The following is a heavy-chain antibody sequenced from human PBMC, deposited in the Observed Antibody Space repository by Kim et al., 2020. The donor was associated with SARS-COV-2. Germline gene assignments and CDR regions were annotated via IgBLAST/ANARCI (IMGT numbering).Heavy chain of an antibody. CDR3: AKGRLISVAGPLDF. Sequence: GGSLRLSCVASGFTFGDYAMFWVRQAPGKGLEWVSSINWDTSSIAYADSVKGRFAISRDNAKNSLHLQMDSLRSEDTALYYCAKGRLISVAGPLDFWGQGTRVTVSS. CDR1: GFTFGDYA. CDR2: INWDTSSI. D-gene: IGHD6-19*01. J-gene: IGHJ4*02. V-gene: IGHV3-9*01.